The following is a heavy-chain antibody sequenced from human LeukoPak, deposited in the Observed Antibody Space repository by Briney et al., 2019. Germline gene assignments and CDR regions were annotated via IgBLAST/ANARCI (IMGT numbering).Heavy chain of an antibody. CDR1: GFTFSAYW. CDR2: IRYGGSNK. CDR3: AKDSGSFDFWSGYWVDY. D-gene: IGHD3-3*01. Sequence: PGGSLRLSCSASGFTFSAYWMSWVRQAPGKGLEWVAFIRYGGSNKYYADSVKGRFTISRDNSKNTLYLQMNSLRAEDTAVYYCAKDSGSFDFWSGYWVDYWGQGTLVTVSS. J-gene: IGHJ4*02. V-gene: IGHV3-30*02.